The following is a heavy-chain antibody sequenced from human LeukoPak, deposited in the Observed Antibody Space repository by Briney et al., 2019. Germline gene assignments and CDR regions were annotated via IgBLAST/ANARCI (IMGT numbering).Heavy chain of an antibody. CDR3: ATRHSSGRNWFDP. CDR2: IRDSGTNT. J-gene: IGHJ5*02. D-gene: IGHD6-19*01. Sequence: PGGSLRLSCAASGFTFSNYAMSWVRQAPGKGLEWVSGIRDSGTNTYYADSVKGRFTISRDNSKNTLYLQMNSLRAEDTAVYYCATRHSSGRNWFDPWGQGTLVTVSS. CDR1: GFTFSNYA. V-gene: IGHV3-23*01.